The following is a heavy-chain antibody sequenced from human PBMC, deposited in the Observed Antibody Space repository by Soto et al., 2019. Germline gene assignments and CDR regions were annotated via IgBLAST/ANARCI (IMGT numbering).Heavy chain of an antibody. V-gene: IGHV3-15*07. Sequence: PGGSLRLSCAASGFTFNRAWMTWVRQTPGKGLEWVGRIKSKINGATIDYAAPVKGRFTISRDDSENTVSLEMNSLNTEDTAVYSCTADLPGGGASAFKYWGKGILVPGSP. J-gene: IGHJ4*02. CDR1: GFTFNRAW. CDR2: IKSKINGATI. D-gene: IGHD2-8*02. CDR3: TADLPGGGASAFKY.